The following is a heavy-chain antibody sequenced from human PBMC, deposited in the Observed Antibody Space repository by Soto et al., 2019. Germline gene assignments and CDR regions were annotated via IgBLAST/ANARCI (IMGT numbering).Heavy chain of an antibody. V-gene: IGHV3-13*01. J-gene: IGHJ6*02. Sequence: PVGSLRLSCAASGFTFSSYDMHWVRQATGKGLEWVSAIGTAGDTYYPGSVKGRFTISRENAKNSLYLQMNSLRAGDTAVYYCARERSEHYYDSSGYYWLRYYGMDVWGQGTTVTVSS. CDR1: GFTFSSYD. CDR2: IGTAGDT. D-gene: IGHD3-22*01. CDR3: ARERSEHYYDSSGYYWLRYYGMDV.